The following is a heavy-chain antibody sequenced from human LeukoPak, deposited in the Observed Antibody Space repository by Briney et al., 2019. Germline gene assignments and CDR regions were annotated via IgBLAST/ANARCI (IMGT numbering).Heavy chain of an antibody. J-gene: IGHJ5*02. V-gene: IGHV4-34*01. Sequence: PSETLSLTCAVYGGSFSGYYWSWIRQPPGKGLEWIGEINHSGSTNYNPSLKSRVTISVDTSKNQFSLKLSSVTAADTAVYYCARGVGGRYCRSTSCYGGFDPWGQGTLVTVSS. CDR3: ARGVGGRYCRSTSCYGGFDP. CDR2: INHSGST. CDR1: GGSFSGYY. D-gene: IGHD2-2*01.